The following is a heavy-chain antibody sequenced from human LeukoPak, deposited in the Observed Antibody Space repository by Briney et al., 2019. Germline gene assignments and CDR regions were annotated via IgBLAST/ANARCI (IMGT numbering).Heavy chain of an antibody. D-gene: IGHD6-19*01. J-gene: IGHJ4*02. CDR3: ASPYSSGWYSFDY. CDR1: GFTFSSYA. Sequence: GGSLRLSCAASGFTFSSYAMSWVRQAPGKGLEWVSAISGSGGSTHYADSVKGRFTISRDNSKNTLYLQMNSLRAEDTAVYYCASPYSSGWYSFDYWGQGTLVTVSS. V-gene: IGHV3-23*01. CDR2: ISGSGGST.